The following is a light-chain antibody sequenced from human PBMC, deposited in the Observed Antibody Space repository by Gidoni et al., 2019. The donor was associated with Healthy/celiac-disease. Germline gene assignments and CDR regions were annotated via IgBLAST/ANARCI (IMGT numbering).Light chain of an antibody. CDR3: QQRSNWPT. V-gene: IGKV3-11*01. Sequence: EIVLTQSPATLSLSPGERATLSCRDSQSVNSYLAWYQQKPGQAPRLLIYDASNRAPGIPARFSGSGSGPDFTLTISSLEPEDFAVYYCQQRSNWPTFGPGTKVDIK. CDR2: DAS. J-gene: IGKJ3*01. CDR1: QSVNSY.